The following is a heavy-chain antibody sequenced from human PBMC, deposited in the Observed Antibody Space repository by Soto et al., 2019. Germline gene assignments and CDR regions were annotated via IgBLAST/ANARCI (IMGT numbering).Heavy chain of an antibody. V-gene: IGHV1-69*13. CDR1: GGTFSSYA. D-gene: IGHD3-22*01. CDR3: TRCSAGSGYYYFDY. Sequence: AASVKVSCKASGGTFSSYAISWVRQAPGQGLEWMGGIIPIFGTANYAQKFQGRVTITADESTSTAYMELSSLRSEDTAVYYCTRCSAGSGYYYFDYWGQGTLVTVSS. J-gene: IGHJ4*02. CDR2: IIPIFGTA.